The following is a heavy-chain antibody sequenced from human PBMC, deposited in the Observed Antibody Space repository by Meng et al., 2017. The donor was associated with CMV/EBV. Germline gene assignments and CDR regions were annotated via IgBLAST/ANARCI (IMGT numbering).Heavy chain of an antibody. Sequence: GGSRSPSCPPSGSTSSTYAMHWVRQAHGRGRGWEAVISNDGSNKYYADSVKGRFTISRDNSKNTLYLQMNSLRAEDTAVYYCARDYPPFTMVRGVTLSDGMDVWGQGTTVTVSS. D-gene: IGHD3-10*01. CDR3: ARDYPPFTMVRGVTLSDGMDV. V-gene: IGHV3-30*04. CDR1: GSTSSTYA. CDR2: ISNDGSNK. J-gene: IGHJ6*02.